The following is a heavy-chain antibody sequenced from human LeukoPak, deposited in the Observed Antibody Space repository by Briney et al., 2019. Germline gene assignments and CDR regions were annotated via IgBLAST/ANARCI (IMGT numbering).Heavy chain of an antibody. Sequence: SETLSLTCTVSGSSISSGYYWGWIRQPPGTGLEWIGSIYHSGSTYYNPSLKSRVTISVDTSKNQFSLKLSSVTAADTAVYYCARRGSGEKKCYFDYWGQGTLVTVSS. V-gene: IGHV4-38-2*02. CDR3: ARRGSGEKKCYFDY. D-gene: IGHD2-15*01. J-gene: IGHJ4*02. CDR1: GSSISSGYY. CDR2: IYHSGST.